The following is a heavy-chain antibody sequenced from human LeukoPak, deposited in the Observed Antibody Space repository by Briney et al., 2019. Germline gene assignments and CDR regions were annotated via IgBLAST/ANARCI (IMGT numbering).Heavy chain of an antibody. J-gene: IGHJ4*02. CDR3: ASCYDSSGYHDY. V-gene: IGHV4-34*01. D-gene: IGHD3-22*01. Sequence: PSETLSLTCAVYGGSFSGYYWSWIRQPPGKGLEWIGEINHSGSTNYNPSLKSRVTISVDTSKNQFSLKLSSATAADTAVYYCASCYDSSGYHDYWGQGTLVTVSS. CDR1: GGSFSGYY. CDR2: INHSGST.